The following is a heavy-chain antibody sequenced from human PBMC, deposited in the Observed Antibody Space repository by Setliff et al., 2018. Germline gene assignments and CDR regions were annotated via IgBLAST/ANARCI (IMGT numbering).Heavy chain of an antibody. CDR1: GGSSSSHY. D-gene: IGHD2-15*01. CDR3: ARENGYCSGGACYFMFDY. J-gene: IGHJ4*02. Sequence: PSETLSLTCTVSGGSSSSHYWSWIRQPPGKGLEWIGYIHYSGTTNYNPSLKSRVTLSLDTAKNQFSLELRAVTAADTALYYCARENGYCSGGACYFMFDYWGQGTQVTVSS. CDR2: IHYSGTT. V-gene: IGHV4-59*11.